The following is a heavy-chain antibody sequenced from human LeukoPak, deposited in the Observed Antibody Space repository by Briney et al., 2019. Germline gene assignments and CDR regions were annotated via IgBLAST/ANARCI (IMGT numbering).Heavy chain of an antibody. CDR1: GYSISSGYY. CDR2: IYHSGST. D-gene: IGHD3-22*01. J-gene: IGHJ4*02. CDR3: ARVTVVVVLDYFDY. V-gene: IGHV4-38-2*02. Sequence: SETLSLTCTASGYSISSGYYWGWIRQPPGKGLEWIGSIYHSGSTYYNPSLKSRVTISVDTSKNQFSLKLSSVTAADTAVYYCARVTVVVVLDYFDYWGQGTLVTVSS.